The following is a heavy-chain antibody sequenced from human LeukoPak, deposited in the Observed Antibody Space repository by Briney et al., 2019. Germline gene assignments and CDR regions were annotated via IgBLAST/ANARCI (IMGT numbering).Heavy chain of an antibody. CDR3: AKEDDFWSGYYFDY. CDR1: GFTFSSYA. CDR2: TSGSGGST. J-gene: IGHJ4*02. V-gene: IGHV3-23*01. D-gene: IGHD3-3*01. Sequence: GGSLRLSCAASGFTFSSYAMSWVRQAPGKGLEWVSGTSGSGGSTYYADSVKGQFTISRDNSKNTLYLQMNSLRAEDTAVYYCAKEDDFWSGYYFDYWGQGTLVTVSS.